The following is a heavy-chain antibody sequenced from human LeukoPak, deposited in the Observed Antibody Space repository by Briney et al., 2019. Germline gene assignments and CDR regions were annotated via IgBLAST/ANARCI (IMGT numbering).Heavy chain of an antibody. CDR1: GFTFNNYA. V-gene: IGHV3-33*01. CDR2: IWYDGSNK. D-gene: IGHD1-14*01. Sequence: GGSLRLSCAASGFTFNNYAMHWVRQVPGKGLEWVTTIWYDGSNKYYGDSVKGRFTISRDNSKSTLYLQMNSLRAEDTAVYYCARDKGNHPYNWFDPWGQGTLVTVSS. J-gene: IGHJ5*02. CDR3: ARDKGNHPYNWFDP.